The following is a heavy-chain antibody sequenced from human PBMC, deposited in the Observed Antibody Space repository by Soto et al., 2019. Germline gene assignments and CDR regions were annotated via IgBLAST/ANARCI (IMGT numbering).Heavy chain of an antibody. CDR1: GGSISRYF. CDR3: ASSDPNIVATLFDS. J-gene: IGHJ4*02. Sequence: PSETLSLTCTVSGGSISRYFWSWIRQSPGKGLEWIAYIYYSGRTNYNPSLKSRVSISIDTSKNQFSLKLSSVTAADTAVYYCASSDPNIVATLFDSWGQGTLVTVSS. CDR2: IYYSGRT. D-gene: IGHD5-12*01. V-gene: IGHV4-59*08.